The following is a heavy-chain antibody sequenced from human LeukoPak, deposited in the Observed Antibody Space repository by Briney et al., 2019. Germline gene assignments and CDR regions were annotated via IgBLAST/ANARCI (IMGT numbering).Heavy chain of an antibody. D-gene: IGHD6-13*01. J-gene: IGHJ6*03. V-gene: IGHV3-30*02. CDR2: IRYDGSNK. CDR3: AKDRRQQLAGYYMDV. Sequence: GGSLRLSCAASGFTFSSYGMHWVRQAPGKGLEWVAFIRYDGSNKYYADSVKGRFTISRDNSKNTLYLQMNSLRAEDTAVYYCAKDRRQQLAGYYMDVWGKGTTVTVSS. CDR1: GFTFSSYG.